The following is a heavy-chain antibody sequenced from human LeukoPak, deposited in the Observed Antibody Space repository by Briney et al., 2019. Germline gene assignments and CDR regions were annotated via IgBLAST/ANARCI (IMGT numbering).Heavy chain of an antibody. V-gene: IGHV4-4*07. CDR3: ARHGGGQVRLWLADYFDY. CDR1: GGSISSYY. D-gene: IGHD5-18*01. J-gene: IGHJ4*02. Sequence: SETLSLTCTVSGGSISSYYWSWIRQPAGKGLEWIGRIYTSGSTNYNPSLKSRVTMSVDTSKNQFSLKLSSVTAADTAVYYCARHGGGQVRLWLADYFDYWGQGTLVTVSS. CDR2: IYTSGST.